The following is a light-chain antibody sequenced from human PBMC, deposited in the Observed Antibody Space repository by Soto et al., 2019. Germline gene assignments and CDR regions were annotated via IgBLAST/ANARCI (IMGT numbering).Light chain of an antibody. V-gene: IGLV2-23*01. Sequence: QSVLAQPASVSGSPGQSITISCTGTSSDVGNYNFVSWYQQHPGKAPKLMIYEGSKRPSGVSNRFSGSKSGNTASLTISILQAEDEADYYCCSYAGSSTYVFGTGTKVNVL. J-gene: IGLJ1*01. CDR1: SSDVGNYNF. CDR2: EGS. CDR3: CSYAGSSTYV.